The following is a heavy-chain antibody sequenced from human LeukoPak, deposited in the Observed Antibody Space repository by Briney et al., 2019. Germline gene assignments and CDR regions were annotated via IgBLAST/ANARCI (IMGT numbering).Heavy chain of an antibody. CDR2: ISWNSGSI. Sequence: PGRSLRLSCAASGFTFDDYAMHWVRQAPGKGLEWASGISWNSGSIGYADSVKGRFTISRDNAKNSLYLQMNSLRAEDTALYYCAKDEDSSGYDAFDIWGQGTMVTVSS. V-gene: IGHV3-9*01. J-gene: IGHJ3*02. D-gene: IGHD3-22*01. CDR1: GFTFDDYA. CDR3: AKDEDSSGYDAFDI.